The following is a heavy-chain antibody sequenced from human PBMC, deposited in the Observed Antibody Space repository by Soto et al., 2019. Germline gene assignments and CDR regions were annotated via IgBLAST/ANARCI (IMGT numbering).Heavy chain of an antibody. CDR1: GGSISSGGYY. D-gene: IGHD2-2*01. CDR2: MYYSGST. J-gene: IGHJ5*02. CDR3: ARAYCSSTCCYGYNWFDP. V-gene: IGHV4-31*03. Sequence: SETLSLTCTVSGGSISSGGYYWSWIRQHPGKGLEWIGYMYYSGSTYYNPSLKSRVTISVDTSKNQFSLKLSSVTAADTAVYYCARAYCSSTCCYGYNWFDPWGQGTLVTVSS.